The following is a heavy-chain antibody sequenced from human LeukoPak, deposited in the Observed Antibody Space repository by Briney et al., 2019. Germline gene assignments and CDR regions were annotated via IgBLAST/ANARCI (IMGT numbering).Heavy chain of an antibody. CDR1: GFTFTNYW. J-gene: IGHJ4*02. V-gene: IGHV3-74*01. Sequence: GGSLRLSCAASGFTFTNYWMHWVRQAPGMGLVWVPRLPPDELGIIYADSVKGRLTVSRDNAKNTVYLQMNNLRVDDTAMCYCVGTIASRGSEYWGQGALVTVSS. D-gene: IGHD6-6*01. CDR3: VGTIASRGSEY. CDR2: LPPDELGI.